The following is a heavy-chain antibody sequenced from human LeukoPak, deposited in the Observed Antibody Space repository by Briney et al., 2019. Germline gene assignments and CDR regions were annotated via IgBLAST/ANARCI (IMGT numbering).Heavy chain of an antibody. V-gene: IGHV4-59*01. J-gene: IGHJ3*02. D-gene: IGHD3-3*01. CDR3: ARTSNYDFWSGYHDAFDI. CDR1: GGSISSYH. CDR2: IYYSGST. Sequence: SETLSLTCTVSGGSISSYHWSWIRQPPGKGLEWIGYIYYSGSTNYNPSLKSRVTISVDTSKNQFSLKLSSVTATDTAVYYCARTSNYDFWSGYHDAFDIWGQGTMVTVSS.